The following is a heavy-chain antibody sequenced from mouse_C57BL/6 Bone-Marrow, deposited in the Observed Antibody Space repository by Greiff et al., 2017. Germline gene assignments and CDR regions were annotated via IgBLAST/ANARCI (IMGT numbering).Heavy chain of an antibody. J-gene: IGHJ1*03. CDR3: ARQHRLHFYWYFDV. V-gene: IGHV1-64*01. Sequence: QVQLQQPGAELVKPGASVKLSCKASGYTFTSYWMHWVKQRPGQGLEWIGMIHPNSGSTNYNEKFKSKATLTVDKSSSTAYMQLSSLTSEDSAVYYCARQHRLHFYWYFDVCGTGTTVTVS. CDR2: IHPNSGST. CDR1: GYTFTSYW. D-gene: IGHD1-2*01.